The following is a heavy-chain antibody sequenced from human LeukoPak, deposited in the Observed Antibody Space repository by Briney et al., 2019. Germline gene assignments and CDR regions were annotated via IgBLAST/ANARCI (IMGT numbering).Heavy chain of an antibody. J-gene: IGHJ4*02. CDR3: AKEYCSGGSCYYFDY. D-gene: IGHD2-15*01. V-gene: IGHV3-23*01. CDR1: GFTFSSYA. CDR2: ISGSGGST. Sequence: GGSLRLSCAASGFTFSSYAMSWVRQAPGKGLEWVSAISGSGGSTYYADSVKGRFTISRDNSRNTLYLQMNSLRAEDTAVYYCAKEYCSGGSCYYFDYWGQGTLVTVSS.